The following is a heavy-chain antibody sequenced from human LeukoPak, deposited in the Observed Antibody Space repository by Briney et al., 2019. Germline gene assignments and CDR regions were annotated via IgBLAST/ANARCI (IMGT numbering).Heavy chain of an antibody. CDR1: GFTFDDYA. J-gene: IGHJ4*02. D-gene: IGHD6-19*01. Sequence: GRSLRLSCAASGFTFDDYAMHWVRQAPGKGLEWVSGISWNSGSIGYADSVKGRLTISRDNAKNSLYLQMNSLRAEDTALYYCARSLQWLGDFDYWGQGTLVTVSS. CDR3: ARSLQWLGDFDY. V-gene: IGHV3-9*01. CDR2: ISWNSGSI.